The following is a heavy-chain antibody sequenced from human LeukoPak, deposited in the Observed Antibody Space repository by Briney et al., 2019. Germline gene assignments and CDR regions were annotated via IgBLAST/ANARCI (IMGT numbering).Heavy chain of an antibody. CDR2: MNPNSGNT. D-gene: IGHD6-13*01. CDR1: GYTFTSYD. CDR3: ATRTIAAAGSDFDY. J-gene: IGHJ4*02. V-gene: IGHV1-8*01. Sequence: GASVKVSCKASGYTFTSYDINWVRQATGQGLEWMGWMNPNSGNTGYAQKFQGRVTMTRNTSISTAYMELSSLRSEDTAVYCCATRTIAAAGSDFDYWGQGTLVTVSS.